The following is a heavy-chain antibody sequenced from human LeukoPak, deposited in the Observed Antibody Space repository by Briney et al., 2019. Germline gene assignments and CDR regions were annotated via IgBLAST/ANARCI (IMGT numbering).Heavy chain of an antibody. D-gene: IGHD1-1*01. CDR3: ARDHDGKDC. Sequence: PGGSLRLSCVAPGLTFSSEWMSWVRQAPGKGLEWVTNINQDGRQKYYEDSVKGRFTVSRDNAKNSLYLHMNGLRADDTAIYYCARDHDGKDCWGQGTLGTVS. CDR2: INQDGRQK. V-gene: IGHV3-7*01. J-gene: IGHJ4*02. CDR1: GLTFSSEW.